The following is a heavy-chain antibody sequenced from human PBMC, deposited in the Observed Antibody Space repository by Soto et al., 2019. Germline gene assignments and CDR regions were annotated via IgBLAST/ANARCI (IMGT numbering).Heavy chain of an antibody. CDR1: GFTFSDYY. Sequence: PGGSLRLSCAASGFTFSDYYMSWIRQAPGKGLEWVSYISSSGSTIYYADSVKGRFTISRDNAKNSLYLQMNSLRAEDTAVYYCAREGGQAVPAAAYYYYGMDVWGQGTTVTVSS. J-gene: IGHJ6*02. V-gene: IGHV3-11*01. CDR3: AREGGQAVPAAAYYYYGMDV. D-gene: IGHD2-2*01. CDR2: ISSSGSTI.